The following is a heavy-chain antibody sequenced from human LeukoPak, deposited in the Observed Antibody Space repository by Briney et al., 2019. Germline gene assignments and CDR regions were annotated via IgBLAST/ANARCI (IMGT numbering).Heavy chain of an antibody. J-gene: IGHJ5*01. CDR3: ARCDSGGWFFDS. D-gene: IGHD6-19*01. CDR2: INQSGST. CDR1: GGSFSGYS. V-gene: IGHV4-34*01. Sequence: SETLSLTCAVSGGSFSGYSWNWIRQSPGKGLEWIGEINQSGSTKYNPSLKSRVTISIDTSKSQFSMRLNSVTAADTALYYCARCDSGGWFFDSWGQGALVTVPS.